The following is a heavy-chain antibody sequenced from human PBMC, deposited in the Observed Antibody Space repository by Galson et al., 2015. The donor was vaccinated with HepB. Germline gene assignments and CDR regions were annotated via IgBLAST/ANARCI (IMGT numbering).Heavy chain of an antibody. CDR3: ARDRRSGWTIHFDY. D-gene: IGHD6-19*01. V-gene: IGHV3-48*01. CDR2: ISSSSSTI. J-gene: IGHJ4*02. Sequence: SLRLSCAASGFTFSSYSMNWVRQAPGKGLEWVSYISSSSSTIYYADSVKGRFTISRDNAKNSLYLQMNSLRAEDTAVYYCARDRRSGWTIHFDYWGQGTLVTVSS. CDR1: GFTFSSYS.